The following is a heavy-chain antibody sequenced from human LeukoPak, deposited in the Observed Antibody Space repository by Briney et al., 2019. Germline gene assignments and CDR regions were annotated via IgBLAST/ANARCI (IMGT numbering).Heavy chain of an antibody. CDR1: GFTFSSYA. Sequence: GGSLRLSCAASGFTFSSYAMSWVRQAPGKGLEWVSAISGSGGSTYYADSVKGRFTISRDNSKNTLYLQMNSLRAEDTAVYYCARASWSSGDYMDAWGKGTTVTISS. CDR2: ISGSGGST. V-gene: IGHV3-23*01. D-gene: IGHD2-8*02. J-gene: IGHJ6*03. CDR3: ARASWSSGDYMDA.